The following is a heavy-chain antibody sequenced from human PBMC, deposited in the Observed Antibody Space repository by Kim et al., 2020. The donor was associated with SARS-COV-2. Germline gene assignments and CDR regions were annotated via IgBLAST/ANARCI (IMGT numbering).Heavy chain of an antibody. Sequence: GGSLRLSCAASGFIFSNYNMCWVRQAPGKGLEWISYITSGSTTIYYANSVKGRFTISRDNAKTLLLLHMNSLRAEDTAVYYCAKVRAKLLDYGGQATLVTVS. J-gene: IGHJ4*02. V-gene: IGHV3-48*04. D-gene: IGHD4-17*01. CDR3: AKVRAKLLDY. CDR1: GFIFSNYN. CDR2: ITSGSTTI.